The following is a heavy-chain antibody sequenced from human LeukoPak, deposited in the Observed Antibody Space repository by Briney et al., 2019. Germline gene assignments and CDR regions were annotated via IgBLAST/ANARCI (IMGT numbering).Heavy chain of an antibody. Sequence: SETLSLTCIVSGGSINNYYWAWVRPPPGKGLGWVGDIHYSGSTNYNPSLKSRSPIPVDPSKPQSPLTLTSVPAAAPALYYFPRQGQLWLMCIDVGGKGATVTVP. V-gene: IGHV4-59*08. CDR1: GGSINNYY. CDR2: IHYSGST. D-gene: IGHD3-10*01. CDR3: PRQGQLWLMCIDV. J-gene: IGHJ6*03.